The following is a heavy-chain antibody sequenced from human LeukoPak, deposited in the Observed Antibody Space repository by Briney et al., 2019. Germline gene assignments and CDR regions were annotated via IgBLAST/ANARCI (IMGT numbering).Heavy chain of an antibody. V-gene: IGHV4-4*07. D-gene: IGHD3-10*01. Sequence: SETLSLTCTVSGGSIGIYYWNWIRQPAGKGLEWIGRIFTNGIANYNPSLKSRVTMSVDTSKNQFSLNLSSVTAADTAVYYCAREISGTYYNPLGYMDVWGKGTTVTVSS. J-gene: IGHJ6*03. CDR2: IFTNGIA. CDR3: AREISGTYYNPLGYMDV. CDR1: GGSIGIYY.